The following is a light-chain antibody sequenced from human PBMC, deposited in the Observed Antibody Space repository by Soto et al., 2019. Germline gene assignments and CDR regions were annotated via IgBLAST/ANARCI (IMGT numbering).Light chain of an antibody. V-gene: IGKV3-20*01. Sequence: EVVLTQSPGTLSLSPGERATLSCRASQSVTSSYLAWYQQKPGQAPRLLIHGASTRATGIPDRFSGSGYWTDLTLTITRREPEDLAVYYCQQHGSSPLNFGPGTKGDI. CDR1: QSVTSSY. CDR2: GAS. CDR3: QQHGSSPLN. J-gene: IGKJ3*01.